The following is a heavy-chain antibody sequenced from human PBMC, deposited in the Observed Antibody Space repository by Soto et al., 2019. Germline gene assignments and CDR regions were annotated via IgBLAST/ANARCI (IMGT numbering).Heavy chain of an antibody. CDR1: GYTFTSYY. CDR3: ARSPPKGVVPVAYLDY. Sequence: ASVKVSCKASGYTFTSYYMHWVRQAPGQGLEWMGIINPSGGSTSYAQKFQGRVTMTRETSTSTVYMELSSLRSEDTAVYYCARSPPKGVVPVAYLDYWGQGTLVTVS. V-gene: IGHV1-46*01. J-gene: IGHJ4*02. CDR2: INPSGGST. D-gene: IGHD2-21*02.